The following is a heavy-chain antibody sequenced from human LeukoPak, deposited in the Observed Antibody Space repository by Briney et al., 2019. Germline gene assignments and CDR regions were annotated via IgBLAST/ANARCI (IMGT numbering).Heavy chain of an antibody. CDR2: SYYRSYWYN. Sequence: SQTLSLTCAISGDSVSSNSAAWNLIRQSPSRGLEWLGRSYYRSYWYNDYAVSVKSRLTITPDTSKNQFSLQLNSVTPEDTAVYYCARDSSGSYYWFDYWGQGTLVTVSS. V-gene: IGHV6-1*01. CDR1: GDSVSSNSAA. J-gene: IGHJ4*02. CDR3: ARDSSGSYYWFDY. D-gene: IGHD3-22*01.